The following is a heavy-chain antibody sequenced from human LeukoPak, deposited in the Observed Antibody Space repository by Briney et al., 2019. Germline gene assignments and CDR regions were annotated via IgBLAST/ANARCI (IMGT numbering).Heavy chain of an antibody. J-gene: IGHJ4*02. Sequence: GGSLRLSCAASGFTVSSTYMNWVRQPPGKGLEWVSISYTGGNTYYQDSVKGRFTISRDNSQNTVYLQMNSLRAEDTAVYYCARGAAPGTGYFDCWGQGTLVTVSS. D-gene: IGHD6-13*01. V-gene: IGHV3-66*01. CDR2: SYTGGNT. CDR1: GFTVSSTY. CDR3: ARGAAPGTGYFDC.